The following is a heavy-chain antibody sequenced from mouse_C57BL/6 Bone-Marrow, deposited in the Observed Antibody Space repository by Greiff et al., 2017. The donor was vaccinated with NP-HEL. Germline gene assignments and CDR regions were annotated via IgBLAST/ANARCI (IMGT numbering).Heavy chain of an antibody. V-gene: IGHV6-3*01. Sequence: EVMLVESGGGLVQPGGSMKLSCVASGFTFSNYWMNWVRQSPEKGLEWVAQIRLKSDNYATHYAESVKGRFTISRDDSKSSVYLQMNNLRAEDTGIYYCTVRDGYYGYFDVWGTGTTVTVSS. CDR2: IRLKSDNYAT. CDR3: TVRDGYYGYFDV. D-gene: IGHD2-3*01. J-gene: IGHJ1*03. CDR1: GFTFSNYW.